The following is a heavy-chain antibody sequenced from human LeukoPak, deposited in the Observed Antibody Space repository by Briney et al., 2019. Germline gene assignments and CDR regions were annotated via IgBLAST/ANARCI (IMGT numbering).Heavy chain of an antibody. CDR3: ARDKYSSSSYYFDY. Sequence: GGSLRLSCAASGFTFSSYAMSWVRQAPGKGLEWVSSISGGGGTTNYADSVKGRFTISRDNSKNTLYLQMNSLRAEDTAVYYCARDKYSSSSYYFDYWGQGTLVTVSS. J-gene: IGHJ4*02. CDR2: ISGGGGTT. V-gene: IGHV3-23*01. D-gene: IGHD6-6*01. CDR1: GFTFSSYA.